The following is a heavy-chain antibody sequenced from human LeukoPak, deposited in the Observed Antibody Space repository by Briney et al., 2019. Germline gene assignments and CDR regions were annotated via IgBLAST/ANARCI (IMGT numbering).Heavy chain of an antibody. J-gene: IGHJ4*02. V-gene: IGHV3-33*06. CDR1: RFTFSSYG. Sequence: GGSLGLSCAASRFTFSSYGMHWVRQAPGKGLEWVAVIWYDGSNKYYADSVKGRFTISRDNSKNTLYLQMNSLRAEDTAVYYCAKESHCSGGSCSPHFDYWGQGTLVTVSS. D-gene: IGHD2-15*01. CDR3: AKESHCSGGSCSPHFDY. CDR2: IWYDGSNK.